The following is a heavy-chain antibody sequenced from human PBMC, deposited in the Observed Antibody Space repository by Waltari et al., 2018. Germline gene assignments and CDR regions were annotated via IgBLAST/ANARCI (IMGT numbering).Heavy chain of an antibody. D-gene: IGHD3-22*01. J-gene: IGHJ5*02. CDR1: GFTFSNHG. CDR2: IWSDETNK. Sequence: QVQLVESGGGVVQPGGSLRLSCAASGFTFSNHGIHWVRQAPGKGVERVAFIWSDETNKHYADSVQGRFTISRDNSKNTVFLQMNSLRTEDTAVYYCAKGPDSSGYYSNWFDPWGQGILVTVSS. CDR3: AKGPDSSGYYSNWFDP. V-gene: IGHV3-30*02.